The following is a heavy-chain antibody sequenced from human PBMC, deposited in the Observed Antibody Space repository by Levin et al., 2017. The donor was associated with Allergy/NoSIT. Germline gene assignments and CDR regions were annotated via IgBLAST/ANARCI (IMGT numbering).Heavy chain of an antibody. V-gene: IGHV3-30*04. CDR2: TSYDGHNK. CDR3: AGDPTGGSYLEN. J-gene: IGHJ4*02. Sequence: GGSLRLSCAASGFTFSTYAIHWVRQAPAKGLEWVAVTSYDGHNKFYADSVKGRFTISRDNSRNTVYLQINSLRAEDTAVYYCAGDPTGGSYLENWGQGTLVTVSS. D-gene: IGHD1-26*01. CDR1: GFTFSTYA.